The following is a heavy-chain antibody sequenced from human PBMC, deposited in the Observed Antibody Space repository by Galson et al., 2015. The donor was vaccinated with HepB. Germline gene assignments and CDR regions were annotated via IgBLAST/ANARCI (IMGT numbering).Heavy chain of an antibody. CDR1: GYTFTSYY. CDR3: ARVGYCSSTSCRPWWPFDY. Sequence: SVKVSCKASGYTFTSYYMHWVRQAPGQGLEWMGIINPSGGSTSYAQKFQGRVTMIRDTSTSTVYMELSSLRSEDTAVYYCARVGYCSSTSCRPWWPFDYWGQGTLVTVSS. CDR2: INPSGGST. V-gene: IGHV1-46*01. D-gene: IGHD2-2*01. J-gene: IGHJ4*02.